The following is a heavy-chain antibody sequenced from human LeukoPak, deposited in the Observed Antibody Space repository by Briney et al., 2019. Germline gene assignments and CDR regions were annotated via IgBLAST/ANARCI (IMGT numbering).Heavy chain of an antibody. Sequence: SETLSLTCAVSGYSISSGYYWGWIRQPPGKGLEWIGNIYHNGITYCNPSLKSRVTISVDTSKNQLSLKLSSVTAADTAVYYCARKVGAPGAIDYWGQGTLVTVPS. V-gene: IGHV4-38-2*01. CDR2: IYHNGIT. D-gene: IGHD1-26*01. CDR1: GYSISSGYY. J-gene: IGHJ4*02. CDR3: ARKVGAPGAIDY.